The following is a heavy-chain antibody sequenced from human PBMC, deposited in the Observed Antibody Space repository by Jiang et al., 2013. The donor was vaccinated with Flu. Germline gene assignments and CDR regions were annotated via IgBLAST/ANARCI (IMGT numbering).Heavy chain of an antibody. V-gene: IGHV3-30*04. J-gene: IGHJ3*02. CDR2: ISHNGGYK. CDR1: GFTFSPYA. D-gene: IGHD3-22*01. CDR3: AREGSGFPDAFDM. Sequence: VQLVESGGGVVQPGGSLRLSCAASGFTFSPYAMHWVRQAPGKGLEWVTVISHNGGYKNYADSVKGRFTISRDNSRNTLYLQLNSLTTEDTAIYYCAREGSGFPDAFDMWAKGQWSPSLQ.